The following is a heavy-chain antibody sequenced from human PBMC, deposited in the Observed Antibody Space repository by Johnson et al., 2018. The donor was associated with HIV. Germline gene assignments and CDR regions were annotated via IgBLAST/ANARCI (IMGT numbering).Heavy chain of an antibody. Sequence: VQLVESGGGLVKPGGSLRLSCAASGFTFSDYYMSWIRQAPGKGLEWVSVIYRAGSTYYADSVKDRFTISRDISKNTIYLQMNSLRAEDTAMYYCARDGTETGPDDAFEIWGQGTMVTVSS. CDR1: GFTFSDYY. CDR2: IYRAGST. CDR3: ARDGTETGPDDAFEI. J-gene: IGHJ3*02. D-gene: IGHD1-1*01. V-gene: IGHV3-66*01.